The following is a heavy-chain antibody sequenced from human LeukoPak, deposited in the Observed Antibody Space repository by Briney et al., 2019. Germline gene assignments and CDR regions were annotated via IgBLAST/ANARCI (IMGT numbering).Heavy chain of an antibody. J-gene: IGHJ4*02. V-gene: IGHV4-34*01. CDR1: GGSISSYY. Sequence: SETLSLTCTVSGGSISSYYWSWIRQPPGKGLEWIGEINHSGSTNYNPSLKSRVTISVDTSKNQFSLKLSSVTAADTAVYYCARRYYDYVWGSYRGGTPSLYFDYWGQGTLVTVSS. D-gene: IGHD3-16*02. CDR2: INHSGST. CDR3: ARRYYDYVWGSYRGGTPSLYFDY.